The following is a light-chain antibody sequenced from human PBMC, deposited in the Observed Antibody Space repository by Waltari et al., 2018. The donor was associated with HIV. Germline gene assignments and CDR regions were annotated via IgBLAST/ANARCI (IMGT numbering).Light chain of an antibody. CDR3: QVWEINSDHPWV. CDR2: YDS. V-gene: IGLV3-21*01. CDR1: NIGFKS. J-gene: IGLJ3*02. Sequence: SYVLTQPPSVSVAPGKTATITCGGNNIGFKSVHWYQQRPGQAPVLVISYDSDRPSGIPERCSGANSGNTATLTISRVEGGDEATYSCQVWEINSDHPWVFGGGTKLTVL.